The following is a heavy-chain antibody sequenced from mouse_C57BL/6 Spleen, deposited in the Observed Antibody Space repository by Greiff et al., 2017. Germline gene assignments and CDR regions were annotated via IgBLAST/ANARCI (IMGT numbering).Heavy chain of an antibody. CDR1: GYTFTSYW. V-gene: IGHV1-52*01. Sequence: QVQLQQPGAELVRPGSSVKLSCKASGYTFTSYWMHWVKQRPIQGLEWIGNIDPSDSETHYNQKFKDKATLTVDKSSSTAYMQLSSLTSEDSAVYYCAKYYYGSSWYFDVWGTGTTGTVSS. CDR3: AKYYYGSSWYFDV. J-gene: IGHJ1*03. CDR2: IDPSDSET. D-gene: IGHD1-1*01.